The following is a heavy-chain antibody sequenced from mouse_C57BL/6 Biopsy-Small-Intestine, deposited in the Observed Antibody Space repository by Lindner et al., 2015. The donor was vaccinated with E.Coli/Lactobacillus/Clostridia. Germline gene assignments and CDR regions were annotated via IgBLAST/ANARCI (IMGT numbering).Heavy chain of an antibody. V-gene: IGHV1-81*01. J-gene: IGHJ4*01. CDR2: ISAYNGNT. CDR1: GYTFTSYG. Sequence: SVKVSCKASGYTFTSYGISWVRQAPGQGLEWMGWISAYNGNTNYAQKLQGRVTMTTDTSTSTAYMELRSLRSDDTAFYYCARDRLEVQLMVFPLDYWGQGTLVTVSS. CDR3: ARDRLEVQLMVFPLDY. D-gene: IGHD3-3*01.